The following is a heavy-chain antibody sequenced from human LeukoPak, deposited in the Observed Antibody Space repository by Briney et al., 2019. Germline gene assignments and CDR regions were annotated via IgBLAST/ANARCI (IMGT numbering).Heavy chain of an antibody. Sequence: SETLSLTCTVSGRSISTSTYYWGWIRQPPGKGLEWIGSFYYSGDTYYNPSLKSRAIISVDTSNNQFSMKVNSMTAADTAVYYCAGGSITMVRGVSWFDPWGQGTLVTVSS. J-gene: IGHJ5*02. CDR3: AGGSITMVRGVSWFDP. D-gene: IGHD3-10*01. CDR2: FYYSGDT. CDR1: GRSISTSTYY. V-gene: IGHV4-39*07.